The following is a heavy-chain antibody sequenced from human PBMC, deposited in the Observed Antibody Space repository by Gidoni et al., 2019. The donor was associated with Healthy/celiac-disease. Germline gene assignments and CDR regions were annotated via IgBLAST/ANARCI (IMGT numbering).Heavy chain of an antibody. V-gene: IGHV1-69*01. CDR1: GGTFSSYA. CDR2: IIPIFGTA. Sequence: VQLVQSGAEVKKPGSSVKVSCKASGGTFSSYAIRWVRQAPGQGLEWMGGIIPIFGTANYAQKFQGRVTITADESTSTAYMELSSLRSEDTAVYYCARTSLKYSSGWYDAPQYYFDYWGQGTLVTVSS. J-gene: IGHJ4*02. CDR3: ARTSLKYSSGWYDAPQYYFDY. D-gene: IGHD6-19*01.